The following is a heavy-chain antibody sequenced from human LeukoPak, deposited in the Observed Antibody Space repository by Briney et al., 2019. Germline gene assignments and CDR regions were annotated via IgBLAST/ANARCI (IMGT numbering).Heavy chain of an antibody. CDR1: GGSISRAGYY. CDR2: LYYTGST. Sequence: SQTLSLTCTVSGGSISRAGYYYTWIRQHPGTGLEWIGYLYYTGSTNYNPSLKSRVTFSLHTSKNQFSLKLNSVTAADTAVYYCARGLPYYYYYYGMDVWGQGTTVTVSS. V-gene: IGHV4-31*03. CDR3: ARGLPYYYYYYGMDV. J-gene: IGHJ6*02.